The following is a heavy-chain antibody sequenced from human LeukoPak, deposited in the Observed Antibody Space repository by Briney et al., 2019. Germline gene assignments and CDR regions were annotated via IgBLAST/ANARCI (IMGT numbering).Heavy chain of an antibody. J-gene: IGHJ5*02. CDR1: GGTFSSYA. CDR3: ARSLVTPDWFDP. Sequence: RRASVKVLCKASGGTFSSYAVSCVRQAPGQGLEWVGGIIPIFGTANYAQKFQGRVTITADKSTSTAYMELSSLRSEDTAVYYCARSLVTPDWFDPWGQGTLVTVSS. CDR2: IIPIFGTA. V-gene: IGHV1-69*06. D-gene: IGHD2-21*02.